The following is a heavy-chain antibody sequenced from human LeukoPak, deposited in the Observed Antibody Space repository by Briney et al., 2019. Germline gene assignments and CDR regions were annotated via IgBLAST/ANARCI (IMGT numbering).Heavy chain of an antibody. Sequence: SETLSLTCAVSGGSISSGGYSWRWIRQPPGKGLEWIGYIYHSGSTYYNPSLKSRVTISVDRSKNQFSLKLSSVTAADTAVYYCARVAERMGVSGLDYWGQGTLVTVSS. CDR3: ARVAERMGVSGLDY. V-gene: IGHV4-30-2*01. J-gene: IGHJ4*02. D-gene: IGHD3-3*01. CDR2: IYHSGST. CDR1: GGSISSGGYS.